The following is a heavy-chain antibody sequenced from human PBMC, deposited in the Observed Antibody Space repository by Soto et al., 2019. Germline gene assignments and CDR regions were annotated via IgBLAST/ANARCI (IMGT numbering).Heavy chain of an antibody. V-gene: IGHV3-23*01. CDR1: GFTFSSYA. Sequence: LRLSCAASGFTFSSYAMSWVRQAPGRGLEWVSAISGSGGSTYYADSVKGRFTISRDNSKNTLYLQMNSLRAEDTAVYYCAKSRGLLPLSFDYWGQGTLVTVSS. CDR3: AKSRGLLPLSFDY. CDR2: ISGSGGST. J-gene: IGHJ4*02. D-gene: IGHD2-21*02.